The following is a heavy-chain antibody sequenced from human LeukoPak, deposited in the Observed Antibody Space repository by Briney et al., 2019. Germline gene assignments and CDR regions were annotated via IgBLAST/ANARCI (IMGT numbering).Heavy chain of an antibody. CDR2: ISYDGSYK. J-gene: IGHJ4*02. CDR3: ARDVAFDY. V-gene: IGHV3-30-3*01. Sequence: GGSLRLSCAASGFTFSSYTMHWVRQAPGKGLEWVAVISYDGSYKYYTDSVKGRFTISRDNSKNTLYLQMNSLRAEDTAVYYCARDVAFDYWGQGTLVTVSS. CDR1: GFTFSSYT.